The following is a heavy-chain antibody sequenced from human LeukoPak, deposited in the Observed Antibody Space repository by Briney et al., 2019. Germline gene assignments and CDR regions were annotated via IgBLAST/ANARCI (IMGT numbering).Heavy chain of an antibody. Sequence: GGSLRLSCAASGFTFSDYNMNWVRQAPGKGLEWVAFIRYDGSNKYYADSVKGRFTISRDNSKNTLYLQMNSLRAEDTAVYYCANMVRGVIITALDYWGQGTLVTVSS. CDR3: ANMVRGVIITALDY. CDR1: GFTFSDYN. D-gene: IGHD3-10*01. J-gene: IGHJ4*02. CDR2: IRYDGSNK. V-gene: IGHV3-30*02.